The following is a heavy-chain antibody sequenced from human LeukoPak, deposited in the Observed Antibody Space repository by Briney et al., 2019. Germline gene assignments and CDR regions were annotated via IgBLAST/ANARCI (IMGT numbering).Heavy chain of an antibody. CDR1: GFRFNEYW. D-gene: IGHD1-1*01. V-gene: IGHV3-7*01. Sequence: PGGSLGLSCAASGFRFNEYWMSWVRQPPGEGLQWVAHIKDDGTEEYYLDSVEGRFTIARDDAKNSLYLQMNSLRVEDTALYYCVRAGWELDYWGQGTPVTVS. CDR2: IKDDGTEE. J-gene: IGHJ4*02. CDR3: VRAGWELDY.